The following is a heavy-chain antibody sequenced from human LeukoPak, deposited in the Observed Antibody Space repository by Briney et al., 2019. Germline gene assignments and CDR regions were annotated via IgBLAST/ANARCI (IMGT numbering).Heavy chain of an antibody. CDR3: ARDRYGSGSYYKSWFDP. Sequence: SETLSLTCTVSGGSISSYYWSWIRQPAGKGLEGIGRIYTSGSTNYNPSLKSRVTMSVDTSKNQFSLKLSSVTAAETAVYYCARDRYGSGSYYKSWFDPWGQGTLVTVSS. V-gene: IGHV4-4*07. J-gene: IGHJ5*02. CDR1: GGSISSYY. D-gene: IGHD3-10*01. CDR2: IYTSGST.